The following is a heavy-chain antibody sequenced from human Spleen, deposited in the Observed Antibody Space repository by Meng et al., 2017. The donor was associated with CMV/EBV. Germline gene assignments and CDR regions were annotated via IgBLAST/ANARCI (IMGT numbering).Heavy chain of an antibody. J-gene: IGHJ4*02. Sequence: SQTLSLTCAISGDSVSSNSAAWSWIRQSPSRGLEWLGRTYYRSKWSNDYAVSVKSRITINPDTSKNQFSLQLNSVTPEDTAVYYCARAASPLYFGTGYFDYWGQGTLVTVSS. CDR2: TYYRSKWSN. CDR1: GDSVSSNSAA. V-gene: IGHV6-1*01. CDR3: ARAASPLYFGTGYFDY. D-gene: IGHD2/OR15-2a*01.